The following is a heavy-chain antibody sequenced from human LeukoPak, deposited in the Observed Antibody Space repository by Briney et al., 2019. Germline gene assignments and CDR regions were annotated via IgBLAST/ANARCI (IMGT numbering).Heavy chain of an antibody. D-gene: IGHD3-22*01. J-gene: IGHJ4*02. V-gene: IGHV4-59*01. CDR1: GGSISNYY. CDR2: IYYSGSA. Sequence: SETLSLTCTVSGGSISNYYWSWIRQPPGKGLEWIGSIYYSGSANYNPSLESRVTISLDTSKNQFSLRLSSVPAADTAVYYCAKTLTAITQSYYYDSSGYDYWGQGTLVTVSS. CDR3: AKTLTAITQSYYYDSSGYDY.